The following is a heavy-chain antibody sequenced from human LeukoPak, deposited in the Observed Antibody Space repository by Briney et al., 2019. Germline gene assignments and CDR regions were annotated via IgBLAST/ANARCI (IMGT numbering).Heavy chain of an antibody. D-gene: IGHD6-13*01. CDR3: ARLRSPQGQQLVSDFDY. V-gene: IGHV5-51*01. CDR1: GYSFTSYW. CDR2: IYPGDSDT. Sequence: GESLKISCKGSGYSFTSYWIGWVRQMPGKGLEWMGIIYPGDSDTRYSPSFQGQVTISADKSISTAYLRWSSLKASDTAMYYCARLRSPQGQQLVSDFDYWSQGTLVTVSS. J-gene: IGHJ4*02.